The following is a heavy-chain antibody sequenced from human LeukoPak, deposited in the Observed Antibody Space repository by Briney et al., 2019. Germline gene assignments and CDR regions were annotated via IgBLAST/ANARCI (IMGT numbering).Heavy chain of an antibody. D-gene: IGHD4-17*01. Sequence: SETLSLTCTASGGSISSSSYYWGWIRQPPGKGLEWIGNIYYSGSTYYNPSLESRVTMSLDTSKNQFSLKLSSVTAADTAVYYCARHGPTVTTLRYFDYWGQGTLVTVSS. J-gene: IGHJ4*02. CDR3: ARHGPTVTTLRYFDY. V-gene: IGHV4-39*07. CDR2: IYYSGST. CDR1: GGSISSSSYY.